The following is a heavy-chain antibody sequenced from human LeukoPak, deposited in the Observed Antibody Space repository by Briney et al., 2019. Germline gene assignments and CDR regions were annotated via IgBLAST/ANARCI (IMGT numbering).Heavy chain of an antibody. V-gene: IGHV1-8*01. J-gene: IGHJ3*01. CDR3: ARAFSSGYHSYDAFDL. CDR2: MNPNSGNT. CDR1: GNTFTTYD. D-gene: IGHD5-12*01. Sequence: EASVKVSCKASGNTFTTYDINWVRQAPGQGLEWMGWMNPNSGNTGYAQKFQGRVTMTRNTSITTAYMELGSLRSEDTAVYYCARAFSSGYHSYDAFDLWGQGTMVTVSS.